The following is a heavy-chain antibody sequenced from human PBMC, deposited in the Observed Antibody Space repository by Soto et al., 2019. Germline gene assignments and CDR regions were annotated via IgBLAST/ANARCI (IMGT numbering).Heavy chain of an antibody. CDR2: IYYSGST. CDR3: ARQGAVAGTRGEYFQH. J-gene: IGHJ1*01. Sequence: QLQLQESGPGLVKPSETLSLTCTVSGGSISSSSYYWGWIRQPPGKGLEWIGSIYYSGSTYYNPSLNSRVPISVDTPKNQFSLKLSSVTAADTALYYCARQGAVAGTRGEYFQHWGQGTLVTVSS. D-gene: IGHD6-19*01. V-gene: IGHV4-39*01. CDR1: GGSISSSSYY.